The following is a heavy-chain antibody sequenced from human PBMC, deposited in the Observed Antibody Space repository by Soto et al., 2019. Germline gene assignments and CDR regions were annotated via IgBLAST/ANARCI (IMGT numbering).Heavy chain of an antibody. Sequence: SVKVYCKTSGFTFTNSAVQWVRQAPGQRLEWIGWIIVGSGQTKSAQNLQERITITRDMSTSTAYMELSSLRSEDTAVYYCAAELYSGGSCCSFDIWGQGTMVTVSS. D-gene: IGHD2-15*01. CDR3: AAELYSGGSCCSFDI. V-gene: IGHV1-58*01. J-gene: IGHJ3*02. CDR1: GFTFTNSA. CDR2: IIVGSGQT.